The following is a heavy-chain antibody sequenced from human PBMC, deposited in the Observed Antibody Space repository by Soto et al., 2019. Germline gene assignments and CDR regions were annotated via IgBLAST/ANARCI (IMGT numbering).Heavy chain of an antibody. Sequence: SGAELVNATHTVTLTCTFSGFSLSTSGVGVGWIRQPPGKALEWLALIYWDDDKRYSPSLKSRLTITKDTSKNQVVLTMTNMDPVDTATYYCAHTWFGELLQNWFDPWGQGTLVTVSS. CDR1: GFSLSTSGVG. J-gene: IGHJ5*02. D-gene: IGHD3-10*01. CDR2: IYWDDDK. CDR3: AHTWFGELLQNWFDP. V-gene: IGHV2-5*02.